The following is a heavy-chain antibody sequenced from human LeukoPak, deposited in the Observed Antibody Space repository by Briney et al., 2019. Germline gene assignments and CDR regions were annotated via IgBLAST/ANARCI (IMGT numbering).Heavy chain of an antibody. CDR2: MIPIFGTA. D-gene: IGHD6-19*01. Sequence: LVQSGAEVKKPGSLVKVSCKASGGTFSSYAISWVRQAPGQGLEWMGGMIPIFGTANYEQKFQGRVTITTDESTSTAYMELSSLRSEDTAVYYCARDPVRGWPSAEYFQRWGQGTLVTVSS. V-gene: IGHV1-69*05. J-gene: IGHJ1*01. CDR3: ARDPVRGWPSAEYFQR. CDR1: GGTFSSYA.